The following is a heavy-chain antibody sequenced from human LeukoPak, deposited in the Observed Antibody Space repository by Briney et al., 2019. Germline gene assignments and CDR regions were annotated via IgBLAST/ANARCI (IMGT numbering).Heavy chain of an antibody. D-gene: IGHD1-26*01. CDR2: ISSTSSAI. CDR1: GFTFSSYS. CDR3: ARVIGSYGDSAY. Sequence: GGSLGLSCAASGFTFSSYSMNWVRQAPGKGLEWVSYISSTSSAIYYADSLKGRFTISRDNAKNSLYLQMNSLRAEDTAVYYCARVIGSYGDSAYWGQGTLVTVSS. V-gene: IGHV3-48*04. J-gene: IGHJ4*02.